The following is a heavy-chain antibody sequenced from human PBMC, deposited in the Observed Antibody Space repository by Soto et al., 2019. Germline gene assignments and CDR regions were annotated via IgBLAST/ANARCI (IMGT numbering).Heavy chain of an antibody. CDR1: GGSISSSSYY. CDR3: ARLNVRFYYFDY. Sequence: PSETLSLTCTVSGGSISSSSYYWGWIRQPPGKGLEWIGSIYYSGSTYYNPSLKSRVTISVDTSKNQFSLKLSSVTAADTAVYYCARLNVRFYYFDYWGQGTLVNVSS. J-gene: IGHJ4*02. CDR2: IYYSGST. D-gene: IGHD3-16*01. V-gene: IGHV4-39*01.